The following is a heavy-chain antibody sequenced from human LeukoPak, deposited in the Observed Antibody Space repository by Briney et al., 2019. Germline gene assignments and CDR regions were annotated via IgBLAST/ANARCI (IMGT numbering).Heavy chain of an antibody. J-gene: IGHJ6*02. V-gene: IGHV3-66*01. D-gene: IGHD1-26*01. CDR2: IYSGGST. CDR1: GFTVSSNY. Sequence: GGSLRLSCAASGFTVSSNYMSWVRQAPGKGLEWVSVIYSGGSTYYADSVKGRFTISRDNSKNTLYLQMNSLRAEDAAVYYCARVAQWELYGMDVWGQGTTVTVSS. CDR3: ARVAQWELYGMDV.